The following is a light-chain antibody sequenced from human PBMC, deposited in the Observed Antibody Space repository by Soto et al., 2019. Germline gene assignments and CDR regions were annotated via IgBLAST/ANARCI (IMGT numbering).Light chain of an antibody. J-gene: IGKJ4*01. CDR2: WTS. CDR1: QNIRGF. V-gene: IGKV1-39*01. CDR3: QQSFSNYFT. Sequence: DIVMNQSPFALSASVGARVTITSRASQNIRGFLYWDQQKPGKAPKLLIYWTSNLESGVPSRFGGSGSGTDFTLTISGLQLEDFATYYFQQSFSNYFTFGGGTKLEI.